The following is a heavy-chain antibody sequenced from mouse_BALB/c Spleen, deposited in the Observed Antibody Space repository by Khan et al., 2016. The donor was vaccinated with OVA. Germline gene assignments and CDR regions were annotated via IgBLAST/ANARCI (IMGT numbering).Heavy chain of an antibody. CDR3: ARGGYGGFAY. CDR1: GYTFTSYD. D-gene: IGHD2-14*01. J-gene: IGHJ3*01. V-gene: IGHV1-85*01. CDR2: IFPGDGST. Sequence: QVQLQQSGAELVKPGASVKLSCKASGYTFTSYDMNWVRQRPEQGLEWIGWIFPGDGSTKYNEKFKGKATLTTDKSSSTAYMQHSRLPSEDSAVLFCARGGYGGFAYWGQGTLVTVSA.